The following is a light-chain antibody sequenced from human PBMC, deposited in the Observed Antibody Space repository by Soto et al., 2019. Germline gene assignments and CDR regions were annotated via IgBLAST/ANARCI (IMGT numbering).Light chain of an antibody. Sequence: MTQSPSTLSASVGERATITCRASQSVSSNLAWYQQKPGQAPRLLIYGASTRATGIPARFSGSGSGTEFTLTISSLQPEDFAVYYCHQYHNSPKTFGQGTKVDIK. CDR2: GAS. J-gene: IGKJ1*01. V-gene: IGKV3-15*01. CDR3: HQYHNSPKT. CDR1: QSVSSN.